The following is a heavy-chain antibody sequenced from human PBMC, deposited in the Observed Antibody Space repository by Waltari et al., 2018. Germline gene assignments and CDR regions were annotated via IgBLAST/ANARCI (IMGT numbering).Heavy chain of an antibody. V-gene: IGHV4-4*02. D-gene: IGHD2-15*01. CDR2: VHSSGRT. CDR1: GESMSSTDW. J-gene: IGHJ4*02. CDR3: ARDRGRGIYLDS. Sequence: QLQLQQSGPGLVKPSESLSLTCAVSGESMSSTDWWSWVRQSTGKGLEWIGQVHSSGRTNYNPSLASRVTISIDKSNNQFSLKMPSPTAADTAIYYCARDRGRGIYLDSWGQGTLVTVSP.